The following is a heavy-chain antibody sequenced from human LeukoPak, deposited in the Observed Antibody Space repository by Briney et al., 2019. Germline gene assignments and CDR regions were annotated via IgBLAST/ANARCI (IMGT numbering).Heavy chain of an antibody. D-gene: IGHD5-12*01. J-gene: IGHJ4*02. CDR1: GGSISSYY. CDR2: IYYSGST. Sequence: PSETLSLTCTVSGGSISSYYWSWIRQPPGKGLEWIGYIYYSGSTNYNPSLKSRVTISVDTSKNQFSLKLSSVTAADTAVYYCARHSLVAWGRYYFDYWGQGTLVTVSS. CDR3: ARHSLVAWGRYYFDY. V-gene: IGHV4-59*08.